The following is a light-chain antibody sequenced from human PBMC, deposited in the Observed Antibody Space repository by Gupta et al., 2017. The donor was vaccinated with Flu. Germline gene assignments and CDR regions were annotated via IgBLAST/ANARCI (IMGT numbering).Light chain of an antibody. J-gene: IGLJ1*01. V-gene: IGLV2-14*01. CDR1: SSDVGGYNY. CDR3: SSYTSSSTRV. Sequence: QSALTQPASVSGSPGQSITISCTGTSSDVGGYNYVSWYQQHPGKAPKLMIYEVSSRPSGGANRFSGSKSGNTASLTISGLQAEDEADYDCSSYTSSSTRVFGTGTKVTVL. CDR2: EVS.